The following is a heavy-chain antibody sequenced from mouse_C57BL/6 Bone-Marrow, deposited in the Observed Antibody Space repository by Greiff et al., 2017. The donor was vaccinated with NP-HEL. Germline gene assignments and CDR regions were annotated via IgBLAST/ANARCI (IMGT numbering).Heavy chain of an antibody. CDR2: IYPGDGDT. CDR3: AYGNHVIWFAY. J-gene: IGHJ3*01. V-gene: IGHV1-80*01. Sequence: VQLQESGAELVKPGASVKISCKASGYAFSSYWMNWVKQRPGKGLEWIGQIYPGDGDTNYNGKFKGKATLTADKYSRAAYMQLSSLTSEDSAVYFCAYGNHVIWFAYWGQGTLVTVSA. D-gene: IGHD2-1*01. CDR1: GYAFSSYW.